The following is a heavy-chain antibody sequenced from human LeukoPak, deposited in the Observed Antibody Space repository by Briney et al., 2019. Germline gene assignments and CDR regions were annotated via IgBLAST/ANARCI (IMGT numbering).Heavy chain of an antibody. CDR2: IYYSGDT. Sequence: SETLSLTCTVSGGSISSSYWSWIRQPPGKGLECIGYIYYSGDTNYNPSLKSRVSMSLDTSKNQLSLKLSSVTAADTAAYYCARHYNYDSGGDPIDFWGQGTLVTVSS. D-gene: IGHD3-22*01. V-gene: IGHV4-59*08. CDR1: GGSISSSY. CDR3: ARHYNYDSGGDPIDF. J-gene: IGHJ4*02.